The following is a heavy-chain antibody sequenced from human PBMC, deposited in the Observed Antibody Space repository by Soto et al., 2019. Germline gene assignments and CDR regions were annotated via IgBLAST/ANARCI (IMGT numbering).Heavy chain of an antibody. CDR3: ARAYRQPIYYYGMDV. D-gene: IGHD1-1*01. V-gene: IGHV1-18*01. Sequence: QVQLVQSGAEVKKPGASVKVSCKASGYTFTGYGISWVRQAPGQGLEWMGWISAYNGNTNYAQKLQGRVTMTTDTSTSTAYMELMSLRSDDTAVYYCARAYRQPIYYYGMDVWGQGTTVTVSS. CDR1: GYTFTGYG. CDR2: ISAYNGNT. J-gene: IGHJ6*02.